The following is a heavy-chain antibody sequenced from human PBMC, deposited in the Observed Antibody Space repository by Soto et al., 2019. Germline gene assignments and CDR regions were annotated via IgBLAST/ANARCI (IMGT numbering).Heavy chain of an antibody. CDR1: GYTFASYS. CDR2: ITAGKGDT. D-gene: IGHD3-22*01. V-gene: IGHV1-3*01. Sequence: GASVKVSCKASGYTFASYSLQWMRQAPGQGLEWMGWITAGKGDTEYSQKFQGRVAITRDTSANMAYMELSSLRSEDTAVYYCAKGVRNDDSAYSPFDYWGQGTLVTVPQ. CDR3: AKGVRNDDSAYSPFDY. J-gene: IGHJ4*02.